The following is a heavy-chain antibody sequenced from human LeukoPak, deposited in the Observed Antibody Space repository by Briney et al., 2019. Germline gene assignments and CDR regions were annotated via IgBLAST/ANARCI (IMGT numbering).Heavy chain of an antibody. CDR2: IYSGGST. J-gene: IGHJ4*02. Sequence: GGSLRLSCAASGFTVSSNYMSWVRQAPGKGLEWVSVIYSGGSTYYADSVKGRFTISRDNSKNTLYLQMNSLRAEDTAVHYCARDPFIYGSGSYRGSWGQGTLVTVSS. D-gene: IGHD3-10*01. V-gene: IGHV3-53*01. CDR3: ARDPFIYGSGSYRGS. CDR1: GFTVSSNY.